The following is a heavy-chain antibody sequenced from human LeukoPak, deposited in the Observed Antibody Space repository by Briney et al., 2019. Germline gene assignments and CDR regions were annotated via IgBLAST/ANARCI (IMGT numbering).Heavy chain of an antibody. Sequence: GGSLSLSCAASGFTFSSYAMSWVRQAPGRGLEWVSAISGSGGSTYYADSVKGRFTISRDTSKNTLYLQMNSLRAEDTAVYYCAKDLGRPPRVGGIVGRESRGVRHFDYWGQGTLVTVSS. V-gene: IGHV3-23*01. D-gene: IGHD3-22*01. J-gene: IGHJ4*02. CDR1: GFTFSSYA. CDR3: AKDLGRPPRVGGIVGRESRGVRHFDY. CDR2: ISGSGGST.